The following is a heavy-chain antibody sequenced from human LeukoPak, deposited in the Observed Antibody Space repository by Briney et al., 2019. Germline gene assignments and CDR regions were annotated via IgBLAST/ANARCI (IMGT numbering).Heavy chain of an antibody. CDR2: IYYSGST. CDR3: ARLPRYDSGWSNLDY. D-gene: IGHD6-19*01. V-gene: IGHV4-39*01. J-gene: IGHJ4*02. Sequence: SETLSLTCTVSGGSISSSSYYWGWIRQPPGKGLEWIGSIYYSGSTYYNPSLKSRVTISVDTSKNQFSLKLSSVTAADTAVYYCARLPRYDSGWSNLDYWGQGTLVTVSS. CDR1: GGSISSSSYY.